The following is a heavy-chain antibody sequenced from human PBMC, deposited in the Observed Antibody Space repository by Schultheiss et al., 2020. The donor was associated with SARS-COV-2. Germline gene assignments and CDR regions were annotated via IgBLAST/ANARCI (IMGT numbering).Heavy chain of an antibody. CDR2: ISYDGSNK. Sequence: GGSLRLSCAASGFTFSSYAMHWVRQAPGKGLEWVAVISYDGSNKYYADSVKGRFTISRDNSKNTLYLQMNSLRAEDTAVYYCARDRQLLRHYYYGMDGWGQGTTVTVSS. V-gene: IGHV3-30-3*01. D-gene: IGHD2-2*01. CDR3: ARDRQLLRHYYYGMDG. CDR1: GFTFSSYA. J-gene: IGHJ6*02.